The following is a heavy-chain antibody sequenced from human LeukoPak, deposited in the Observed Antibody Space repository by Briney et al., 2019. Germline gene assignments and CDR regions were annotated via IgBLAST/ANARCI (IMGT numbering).Heavy chain of an antibody. V-gene: IGHV3-21*04. J-gene: IGHJ4*02. CDR3: AKVTGVRGVIFFDY. Sequence: GGSLRLSCAASRFTFSSYSMNWVRQAPGKGLEWVSSISSSGSYIYYADSVKGRFTISRDNAKNSLYLQMNSLRAEDTALYYCAKVTGVRGVIFFDYWGQGTLVTVSS. D-gene: IGHD3-10*01. CDR1: RFTFSSYS. CDR2: ISSSGSYI.